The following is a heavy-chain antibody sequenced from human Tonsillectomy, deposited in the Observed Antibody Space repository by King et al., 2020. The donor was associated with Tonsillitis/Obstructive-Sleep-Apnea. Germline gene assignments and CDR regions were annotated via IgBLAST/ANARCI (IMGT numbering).Heavy chain of an antibody. CDR3: ARGDIVVVPARPDY. J-gene: IGHJ4*02. D-gene: IGHD2-2*01. Sequence: QVQLQQWGAGLLKPSETLSLTCDVYGGSFSGYYWSWIRQPPGKGLEWIGEINHSGTTNYNPSLKSRVTISVDTSKNQFSLKLSSVTAADTAVYYCARGDIVVVPARPDYWGQGTLVTVSS. V-gene: IGHV4-34*01. CDR1: GGSFSGYY. CDR2: INHSGTT.